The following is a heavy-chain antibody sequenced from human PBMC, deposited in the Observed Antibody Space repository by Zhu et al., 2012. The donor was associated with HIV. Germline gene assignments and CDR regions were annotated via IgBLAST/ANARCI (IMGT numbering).Heavy chain of an antibody. CDR3: ARHDHYPYYMDV. CDR1: RYSIISGYY. CDR2: VYYSGTT. Sequence: QVQLQESGPGLVKPSETLSLTCTVSRYSIISGYYWGWIRQSPGKGLEWIGAVYYSGTTYYNPSLKNRVSISVDASGEQFSLKLFSVTAADTAIYYCARHDHYPYYMDVWGRGTTVAVSS. D-gene: IGHD3-10*01. V-gene: IGHV4-38-2*02. J-gene: IGHJ6*03.